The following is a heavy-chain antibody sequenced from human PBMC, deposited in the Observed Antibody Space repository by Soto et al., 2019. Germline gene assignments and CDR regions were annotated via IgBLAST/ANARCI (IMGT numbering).Heavy chain of an antibody. D-gene: IGHD1-7*01. CDR3: ARDLLELPYFVY. CDR1: GFTFSSYS. V-gene: IGHV3-21*01. J-gene: IGHJ4*02. CDR2: ISSSSSYI. Sequence: EVQLVESGGGLVKPGGSLRLSCAASGFTFSSYSMNWVRQAPGKGLEWVSSISSSSSYIYYADSVKGRFTISRDNAKNSLYLQMNSLRAEDTAVYYCARDLLELPYFVYWGQGTLVTVSS.